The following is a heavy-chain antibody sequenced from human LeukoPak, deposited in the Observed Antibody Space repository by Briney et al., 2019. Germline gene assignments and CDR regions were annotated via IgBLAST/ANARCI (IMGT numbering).Heavy chain of an antibody. D-gene: IGHD5-24*01. V-gene: IGHV4-31*03. CDR2: ISYSGST. CDR1: GGSISSGADY. J-gene: IGHJ4*02. Sequence: SETLSLTCTVSGGSISSGADYWRWIRPHPGKGLEWIGYISYSGSTYYNPSLKTRLTISVDTSKNQFSLKLDSVTAADTAFYYCARADMATVFDFWGRGTLVTVSS. CDR3: ARADMATVFDF.